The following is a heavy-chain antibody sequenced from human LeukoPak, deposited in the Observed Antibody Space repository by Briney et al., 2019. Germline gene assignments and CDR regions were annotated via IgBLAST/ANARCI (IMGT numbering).Heavy chain of an antibody. CDR2: MNPNSGNT. Sequence: ASVKVSCKASGYTFTSYDINWVREGTGQGLEWMGWMNPNSGNTGYAQKFQGRVTITRNTSISKAYMELSSLRSEDTAVYYCATDRRGEYIVVVPAAMPEVDYWGQGTLVTVSS. CDR1: GYTFTSYD. D-gene: IGHD2-2*01. CDR3: ATDRRGEYIVVVPAAMPEVDY. V-gene: IGHV1-8*03. J-gene: IGHJ4*02.